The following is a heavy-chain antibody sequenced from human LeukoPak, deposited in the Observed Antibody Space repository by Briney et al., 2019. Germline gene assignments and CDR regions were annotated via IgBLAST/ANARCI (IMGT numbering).Heavy chain of an antibody. Sequence: SETLSLTCAVYGGSFSGYYWSWIRQPPGKGLEWIGEINHSGSTNYNPSLQSRVTISVDTSKNQFSLKLSSVTAADTAVYYCARGLSLGYSNYWAWGQGTLVTVSS. V-gene: IGHV4-34*01. CDR1: GGSFSGYY. CDR2: INHSGST. D-gene: IGHD4-11*01. J-gene: IGHJ5*02. CDR3: ARGLSLGYSNYWA.